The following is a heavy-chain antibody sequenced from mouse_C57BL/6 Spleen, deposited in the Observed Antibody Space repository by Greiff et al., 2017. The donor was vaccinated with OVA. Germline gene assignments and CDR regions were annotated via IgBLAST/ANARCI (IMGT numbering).Heavy chain of an antibody. CDR1: GYTFTDYN. J-gene: IGHJ1*03. V-gene: IGHV1-18*01. Sequence: EVKLQQSGPELVKPGASVKIPCKASGYTFTDYNMDWVKQSHGKSLEWIGDINPNNGGTIYNQKFKGKATLTVDKSSSTAYMELRSLTSEDTAVYYCARYGYGNPDWYFDVWGTGTTVTVSS. D-gene: IGHD2-1*01. CDR2: INPNNGGT. CDR3: ARYGYGNPDWYFDV.